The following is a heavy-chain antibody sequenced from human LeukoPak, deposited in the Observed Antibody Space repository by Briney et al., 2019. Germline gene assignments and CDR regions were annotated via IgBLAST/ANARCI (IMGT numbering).Heavy chain of an antibody. CDR2: TNHSGST. CDR3: ARRYGSGSSGTFDY. CDR1: GGSFSGYY. Sequence: PSETLSLTCAVYGGSFSGYYWSWIRQPPGKGLEWIGETNHSGSTNYNPSLKSRVTISVDTSKNQFSLKLSSVTAADTAVYYCARRYGSGSSGTFDYWGQGTLVTVSS. D-gene: IGHD3-10*01. V-gene: IGHV4-34*01. J-gene: IGHJ4*02.